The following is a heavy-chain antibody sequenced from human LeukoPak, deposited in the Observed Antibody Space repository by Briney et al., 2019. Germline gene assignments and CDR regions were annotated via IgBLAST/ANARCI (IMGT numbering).Heavy chain of an antibody. J-gene: IGHJ4*02. CDR3: AYSSHDY. D-gene: IGHD6-19*01. Sequence: GWSLRLSCAASGFTFDDYAMHWVRQAPGKGLKWVSLISGDGGSTYYADSVKARFTISRDNSKNSLYLQMNSLRTEDTALYYCAYSSHDYWGQGTLVTVSS. CDR1: GFTFDDYA. CDR2: ISGDGGST. V-gene: IGHV3-43*02.